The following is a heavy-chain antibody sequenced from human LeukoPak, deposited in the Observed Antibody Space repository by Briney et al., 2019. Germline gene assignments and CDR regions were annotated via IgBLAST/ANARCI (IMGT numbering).Heavy chain of an antibody. Sequence: GASVKVSCKASGGTFSNYTINWVRQAPGQRLEGMGRIIPIVGTANCAQNFQGRVTITADKSTSTAYMELSSLRSEDTAVYYCARYLVIRGDAFDIWGQGTMVTVSS. V-gene: IGHV1-69*08. CDR2: IIPIVGTA. CDR3: ARYLVIRGDAFDI. D-gene: IGHD3-16*02. CDR1: GGTFSNYT. J-gene: IGHJ3*02.